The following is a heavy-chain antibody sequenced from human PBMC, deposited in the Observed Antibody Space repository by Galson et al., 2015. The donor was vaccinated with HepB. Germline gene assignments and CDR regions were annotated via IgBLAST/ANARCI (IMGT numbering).Heavy chain of an antibody. CDR3: AKQGCTRAGCYMNF. V-gene: IGHV1-46*01. CDR2: INPSSGNT. CDR1: GYTFTSYY. J-gene: IGHJ4*02. D-gene: IGHD4/OR15-4a*01. Sequence: SVKVSCKASGYTFTSYYIHWVRQAPGQGLEWMGIINPSSGNTNYAQKFQGRVTMARNTLYLQMNSLRVEDTALYYCAKQGCTRAGCYMNFWGQGTLVTVSS.